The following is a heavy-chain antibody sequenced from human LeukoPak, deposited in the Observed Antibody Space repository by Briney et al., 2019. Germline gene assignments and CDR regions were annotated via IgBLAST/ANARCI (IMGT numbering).Heavy chain of an antibody. D-gene: IGHD3-3*02. V-gene: IGHV3-30*18. J-gene: IGHJ3*02. CDR3: AKTGISAFDI. CDR2: ISYDGSNK. CDR1: GFTFSSYG. Sequence: GGSLRLSCAASGFTFSSYGMHWVRQAPGKGLEWVAVISYDGSNKYYADSVKGRFTISRDNSKNTLYLQMNSLRAEDTAVYYCAKTGISAFDIWGQGTMVTVSS.